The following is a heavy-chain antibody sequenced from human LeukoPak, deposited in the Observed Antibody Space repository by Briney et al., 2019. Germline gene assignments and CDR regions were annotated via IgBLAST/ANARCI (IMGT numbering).Heavy chain of an antibody. CDR2: IWYDGSNK. V-gene: IGHV3-33*08. CDR1: GFTFSSYG. J-gene: IGHJ6*02. CDR3: AREPPMIVATLDV. Sequence: GGSLRLSCAASGFTFSSYGMHWVRQAPGKGLEWVAVIWYDGSNKYYADSVKGRFTISRDNSKNTLYLQMNSLRAKDTAVYYCAREPPMIVATLDVWGQGTTVTVSS. D-gene: IGHD3-22*01.